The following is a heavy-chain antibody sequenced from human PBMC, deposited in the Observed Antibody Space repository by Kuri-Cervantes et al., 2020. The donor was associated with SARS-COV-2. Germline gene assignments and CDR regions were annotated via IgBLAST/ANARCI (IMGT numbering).Heavy chain of an antibody. CDR1: GGSFSGYY. Sequence: SQTLSLTCAVYGGSFSGYYWSWIRQPPGKGLEWIGEINHRGSTNYNPSLKSRVTISVDTSKNQFSLKLSSVAAADTAVYYCASHGGFLDVWGKGTTVTVSS. CDR3: ASHGGFLDV. V-gene: IGHV4-34*01. J-gene: IGHJ6*04. CDR2: INHRGST. D-gene: IGHD4-23*01.